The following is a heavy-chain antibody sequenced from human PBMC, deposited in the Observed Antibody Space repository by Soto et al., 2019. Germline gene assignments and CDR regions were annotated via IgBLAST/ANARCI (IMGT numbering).Heavy chain of an antibody. D-gene: IGHD2-2*01. CDR2: IHGGGSA. V-gene: IGHV3-53*01. J-gene: IGHJ4*02. CDR3: AGRLPTAAGLDY. CDR1: GLSVSNNH. Sequence: VQLVESGGGLIQPGGSLRLSCAASGLSVSNNHMTWVRQAPGKGLEWVSLIHGGGSAYYADSVKGRFTISRDNSTTTLSLPMDRLRAEDPAISSCAGRLPTAAGLDYWGQGTLVTVSS.